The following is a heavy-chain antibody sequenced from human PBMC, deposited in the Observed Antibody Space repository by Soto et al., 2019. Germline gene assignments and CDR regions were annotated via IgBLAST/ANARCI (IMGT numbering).Heavy chain of an antibody. CDR3: AKDLAGTGASQHYFYYAIDV. V-gene: IGHV3-30*18. D-gene: IGHD2-8*02. CDR1: GFNFNSHG. Sequence: QVQLVESGGGVVQPGRSLRLSCAASGFNFNSHGIHWVRQAPGKGLEWVAVISNDGVDMKYADSVKGRFTMSRDNSKNTVFLQMNRLRPEDTAVYFCAKDLAGTGASQHYFYYAIDVWGQGTTVTVSS. CDR2: ISNDGVDM. J-gene: IGHJ6*02.